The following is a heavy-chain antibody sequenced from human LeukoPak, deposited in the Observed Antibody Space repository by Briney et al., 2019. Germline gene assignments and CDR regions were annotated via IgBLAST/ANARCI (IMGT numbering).Heavy chain of an antibody. V-gene: IGHV3-7*01. CDR3: ARESIAAAGRDY. CDR2: IKQDGSEK. Sequence: GGSLRLSCAASGFTFSSYSMNWVRQAPGKGLEWVANIKQDGSEKYHVDSVKGRFTISRDNAKNSLYLQMNSLRAEDTAVYYCARESIAAAGRDYWGLGTLVTVSS. CDR1: GFTFSSYS. D-gene: IGHD6-25*01. J-gene: IGHJ4*02.